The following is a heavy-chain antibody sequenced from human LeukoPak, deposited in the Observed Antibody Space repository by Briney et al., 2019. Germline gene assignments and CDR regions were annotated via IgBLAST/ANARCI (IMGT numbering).Heavy chain of an antibody. CDR1: GYTFTSYG. D-gene: IGHD6-19*01. V-gene: IGHV1-69*04. J-gene: IGHJ4*02. CDR2: IIPILGIA. Sequence: SVKVSCKASGYTFTSYGISWVRQAPGQGLEWMGRIIPILGIANYAQKFQGRVTITADKSTSTAYMELSSLRSEDTAVYYCARSIAVAGRLPFDYWGQGTLVTVSS. CDR3: ARSIAVAGRLPFDY.